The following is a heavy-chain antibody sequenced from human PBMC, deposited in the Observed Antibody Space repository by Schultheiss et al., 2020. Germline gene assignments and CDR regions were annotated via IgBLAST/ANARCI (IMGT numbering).Heavy chain of an antibody. CDR2: ISSSGSTI. Sequence: GGSLRLSCAASGFTFSSYEMNWVRQAPGKGLEWVSYISSSGSTIYYADSVKGRFTISRDNAKNSLYLQMNSLRAEDTAVYYCAKEDCSGGSCYGGFDYWGQGALVTVSS. J-gene: IGHJ4*02. V-gene: IGHV3-48*03. D-gene: IGHD2-15*01. CDR3: AKEDCSGGSCYGGFDY. CDR1: GFTFSSYE.